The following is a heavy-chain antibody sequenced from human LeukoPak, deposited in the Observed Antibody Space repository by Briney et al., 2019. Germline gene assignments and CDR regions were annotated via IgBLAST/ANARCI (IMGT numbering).Heavy chain of an antibody. D-gene: IGHD5-12*01. CDR3: ARGHRGAYGDY. V-gene: IGHV4-34*01. CDR2: INHSGST. Sequence: SETLSLTCAVYGGSFSGYYWSWIRQPPGKGLEWIGEINHSGSTNYNPSLKSRVTTSVDTSKNQFSLKLSSVTAADTAVYYCARGHRGAYGDYWGQGTLVTVSS. CDR1: GGSFSGYY. J-gene: IGHJ4*02.